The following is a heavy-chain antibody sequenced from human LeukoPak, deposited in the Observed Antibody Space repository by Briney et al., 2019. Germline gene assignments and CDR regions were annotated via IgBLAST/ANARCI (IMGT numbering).Heavy chain of an antibody. CDR3: ARVPLNTRNYDILTGYYFDY. CDR1: GFTFSSYS. D-gene: IGHD3-9*01. CDR2: ISSSSSYT. J-gene: IGHJ4*02. Sequence: GGSLRLSCAASGFTFSSYSMNWVRQAPGKGLEWVSSISSSSSYTYYADSVKGRFTISRDNAKNSLYLQMNSLRAEDTAVYYCARVPLNTRNYDILTGYYFDYWGQGTLVTVSS. V-gene: IGHV3-21*01.